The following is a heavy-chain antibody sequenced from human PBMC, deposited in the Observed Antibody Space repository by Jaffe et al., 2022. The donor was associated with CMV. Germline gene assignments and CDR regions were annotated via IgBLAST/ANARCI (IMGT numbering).Heavy chain of an antibody. J-gene: IGHJ6*02. D-gene: IGHD3-22*01. CDR3: ARGGYYYDSSGYPSPPYGMDV. V-gene: IGHV1-46*01. CDR2: INPSGGST. Sequence: QVQLVQSGAEVKKPGASVKVSCKASGYTFTSYYMHWVRQAPGQGLEWMGIINPSGGSTSYAQKFQGRVTMTRDTSTSTVYMELSSLRSEDTAVYYCARGGYYYDSSGYPSPPYGMDVWGQGTTVTVSS. CDR1: GYTFTSYY.